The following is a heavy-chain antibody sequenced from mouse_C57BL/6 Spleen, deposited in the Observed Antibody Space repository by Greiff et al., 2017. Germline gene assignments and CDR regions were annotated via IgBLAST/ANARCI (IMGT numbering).Heavy chain of an antibody. Sequence: EVKLMESGGGLVKPGGSLKLSCAASGFTFSDYGMHWVRQAPGKGLEWVAYISSGSSTIYYADTVKGRVTISRDNAKNTLFLQMTSLRSEDTAMYYCARSYSNYGSAMDYWGQGTSVTVSS. J-gene: IGHJ4*01. CDR3: ARSYSNYGSAMDY. D-gene: IGHD2-5*01. V-gene: IGHV5-17*01. CDR2: ISSGSSTI. CDR1: GFTFSDYG.